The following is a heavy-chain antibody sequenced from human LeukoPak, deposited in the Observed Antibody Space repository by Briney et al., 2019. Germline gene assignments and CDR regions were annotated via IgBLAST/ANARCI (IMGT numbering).Heavy chain of an antibody. V-gene: IGHV1-18*01. J-gene: IGHJ6*02. D-gene: IGHD6-19*01. CDR1: GYTFSSYG. CDR3: ARDRGSSGSKKYYYYYGMDV. CDR2: ISGHNGNT. Sequence: ASVKVSCKASGYTFSSYGFTWVRQAPGQGLEWMGWISGHNGNTNYAQKFQGRVTVTTDTSTSTAYMELRSLRSDDTAVYFCARDRGSSGSKKYYYYYGMDVWGQGTTVTVSS.